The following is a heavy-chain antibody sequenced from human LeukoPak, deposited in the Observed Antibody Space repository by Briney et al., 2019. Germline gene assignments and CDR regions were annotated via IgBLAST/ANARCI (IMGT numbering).Heavy chain of an antibody. D-gene: IGHD2-2*01. J-gene: IGHJ4*02. CDR2: IIPIFGTA. CDR3: ARVLGIVVPAAPPGYYFDY. V-gene: IGHV1-69*13. Sequence: SVKVSCKASGGTFSSYAISWVRQAPGQGLEWMGGIIPIFGTANYAQKFQGRVTITADESTSTAYMELSSLRSEDTAVYYCARVLGIVVPAAPPGYYFDYWGQGTLVTVSS. CDR1: GGTFSSYA.